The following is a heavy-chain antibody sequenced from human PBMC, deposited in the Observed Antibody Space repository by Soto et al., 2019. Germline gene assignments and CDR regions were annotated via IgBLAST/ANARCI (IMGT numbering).Heavy chain of an antibody. CDR1: GDSITNSNYY. D-gene: IGHD3-16*02. Sequence: QLQLQESGPGLVKPSETLSLTCTVSGDSITNSNYYWGWFRQPPGKGLEWIASIYYIGSTYYNPSLNSRATTSVDTSNNQFSLNLNSVTASDTAVYYCAGRNSLASVSLNFRELSNYKWIDPWGPGTLVTVSS. CDR3: AGRNSLASVSLNFRELSNYKWIDP. V-gene: IGHV4-39*01. J-gene: IGHJ5*02. CDR2: IYYIGST.